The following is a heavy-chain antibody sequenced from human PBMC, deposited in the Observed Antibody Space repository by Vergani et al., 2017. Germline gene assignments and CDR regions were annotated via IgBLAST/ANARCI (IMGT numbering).Heavy chain of an antibody. CDR2: IGKDGIKT. J-gene: IGHJ4*02. CDR1: GFTFSNFG. Sequence: QVQLVESAGGVVQPGGSRRLSCAASGFTFSNFGMHWIRQAPGKGLEWLAYIGKDGIKTRYRDAVKGRFTVSRDNSKDIMYLQMDSLRSEDAALYYCAKYLRDSTDGLPDSWGPGTLVIVSS. CDR3: AKYLRDSTDGLPDS. V-gene: IGHV3-30*02. D-gene: IGHD2-21*02.